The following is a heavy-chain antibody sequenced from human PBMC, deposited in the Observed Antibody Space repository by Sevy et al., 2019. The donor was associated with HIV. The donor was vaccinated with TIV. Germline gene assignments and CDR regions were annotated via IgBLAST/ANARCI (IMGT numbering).Heavy chain of an antibody. V-gene: IGHV4-30-4*01. CDR2: IYYSGST. Sequence: SETLSLTCTVSGGSISSGDYYWSWIRQPPGKGLEWIGYIYYSGSTYYNPSLKSRVTISVDTSKNQFSLKLGSVTAADTAVYYCARDWYYYDSSGYWAYYFDYWGQGTLVTVSS. CDR1: GGSISSGDYY. D-gene: IGHD3-22*01. CDR3: ARDWYYYDSSGYWAYYFDY. J-gene: IGHJ4*02.